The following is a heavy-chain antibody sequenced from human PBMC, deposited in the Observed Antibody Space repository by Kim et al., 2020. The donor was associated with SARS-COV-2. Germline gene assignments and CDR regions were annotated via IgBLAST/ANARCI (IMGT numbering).Heavy chain of an antibody. V-gene: IGHV3-23*01. Sequence: GAYDDDSVKGRLTIPRDKPKITLYLQVNSLRAEDTAVYYCAKRDDILTGWGQGTLVTVSS. CDR2: GA. CDR3: AKRDDILTG. J-gene: IGHJ4*02. D-gene: IGHD3-9*01.